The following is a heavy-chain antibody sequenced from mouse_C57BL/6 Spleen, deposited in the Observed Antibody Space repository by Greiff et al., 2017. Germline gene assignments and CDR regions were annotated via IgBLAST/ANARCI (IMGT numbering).Heavy chain of an antibody. J-gene: IGHJ1*03. CDR3: TREYYGSSYEYFDV. CDR1: GFTFSSYA. Sequence: EVKLEESGEGLVKPGGSLKLSCAASGFTFSSYAMSWVRQTPEKRLEWVAYLSSGGDYIYYADTVKGRFTISRDNARNTLYLQMSSLKSEDTAMYYCTREYYGSSYEYFDVWGTGTTVTVSS. CDR2: LSSGGDYI. V-gene: IGHV5-9-1*02. D-gene: IGHD1-1*01.